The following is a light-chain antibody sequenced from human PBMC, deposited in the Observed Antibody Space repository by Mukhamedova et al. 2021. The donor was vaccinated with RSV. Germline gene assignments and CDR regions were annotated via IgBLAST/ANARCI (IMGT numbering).Light chain of an antibody. CDR3: QQHHTSYT. Sequence: WYQRRVHGKAPKLLIYKASNLQSGVPSRFSGSGSGTEFTLTISSLQPADFATYYCQQHHTSYTFGQGTKLEIK. J-gene: IGKJ2*01. V-gene: IGKV1-5*03. CDR2: KAS.